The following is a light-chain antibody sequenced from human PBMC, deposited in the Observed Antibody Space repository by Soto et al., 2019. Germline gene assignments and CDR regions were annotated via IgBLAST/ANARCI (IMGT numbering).Light chain of an antibody. CDR3: QQYHSTPPRWT. Sequence: EIVLTQSPATLSLSPGERATLSCRASQSVSSYLAWYQQKPGQAPRLFIYDAANRATGIPARFSGSGSGTDFTLTISSLEPEDFAVYYCQQYHSTPPRWTFGQGTRVEIK. V-gene: IGKV3-11*01. J-gene: IGKJ1*01. CDR2: DAA. CDR1: QSVSSY.